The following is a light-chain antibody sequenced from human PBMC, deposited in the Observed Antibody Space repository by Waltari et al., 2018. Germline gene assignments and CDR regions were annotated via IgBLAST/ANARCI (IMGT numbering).Light chain of an antibody. J-gene: IGKJ2*01. CDR2: GAS. Sequence: EIVMTQSPATLSVSPGERATLSCRASQSISNNLAWYQQKPGQAPRLLVYGASTRATGIPARFSGSGSGAEFTLTISSLQSEDFAVYYCQQYYNWPRTFGQGTKLEIK. CDR1: QSISNN. V-gene: IGKV3-15*01. CDR3: QQYYNWPRT.